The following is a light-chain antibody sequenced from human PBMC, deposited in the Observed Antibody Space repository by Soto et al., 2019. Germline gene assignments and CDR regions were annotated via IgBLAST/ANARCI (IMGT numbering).Light chain of an antibody. CDR2: SAS. CDR3: LQVSSFPRT. J-gene: IGKJ1*01. V-gene: IGKV1-12*01. Sequence: IQMTQSPASLSSSISDRFTITCRASQGIGVRLAWLQQKPGKAPQYLIQSASSLQSGVPSRFSGSGSGTEFILTINSLQPEDVAIYYCLQVSSFPRTFGQGTKVDI. CDR1: QGIGVR.